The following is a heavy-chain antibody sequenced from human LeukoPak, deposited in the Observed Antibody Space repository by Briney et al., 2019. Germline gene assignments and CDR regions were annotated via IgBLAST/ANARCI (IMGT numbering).Heavy chain of an antibody. CDR1: GGTFSSYA. V-gene: IGHV1-69*05. CDR3: ARVGEQLVHEDNAFDI. D-gene: IGHD6-13*01. J-gene: IGHJ3*02. Sequence: SVKVSCKASGGTFSSYAISWVRQAPGQGLEWMGGIIPIFGTANYAQKFQGRVTITTDESTSTAYMELSSLRSEDTAVYYCARVGEQLVHEDNAFDIWGQGTMVTVSS. CDR2: IIPIFGTA.